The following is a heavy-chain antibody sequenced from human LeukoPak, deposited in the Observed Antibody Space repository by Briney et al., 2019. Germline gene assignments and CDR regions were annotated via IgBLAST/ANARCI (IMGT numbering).Heavy chain of an antibody. CDR3: AKQSSSYYIHV. J-gene: IGHJ6*04. V-gene: IGHV1-46*01. CDR2: INPSGGST. CDR1: GYTFTSYY. Sequence: GASVKVSCKASGYTFTSYYMHWVRQAPGQGLEWMGIINPSGGSTSYAQKFQGRVTMTRDTSTNTAYMELRSLRSDDTAVYYCAKQSSSYYIHVWGKGTTVTVSS. D-gene: IGHD3-10*01.